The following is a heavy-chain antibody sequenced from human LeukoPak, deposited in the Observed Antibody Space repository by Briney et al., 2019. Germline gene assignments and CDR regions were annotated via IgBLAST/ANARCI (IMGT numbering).Heavy chain of an antibody. D-gene: IGHD2-2*02. J-gene: IGHJ6*04. CDR2: INHSGST. Sequence: SETLSLTCAVYGGSFSGYYWSWIRQPPGKGLEWIGEINHSGSTNYNPSLKSRVTISVDTSKNQFSLKLSSVTAADTAVYYSARGKGVVVPAAIRYYYYGVDVWGKGTTVTVSS. CDR3: ARGKGVVVPAAIRYYYYGVDV. V-gene: IGHV4-34*01. CDR1: GGSFSGYY.